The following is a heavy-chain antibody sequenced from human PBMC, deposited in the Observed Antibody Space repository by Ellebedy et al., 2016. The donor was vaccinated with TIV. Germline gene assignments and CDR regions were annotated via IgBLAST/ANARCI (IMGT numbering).Heavy chain of an antibody. CDR2: IIPIFGTA. J-gene: IGHJ3*02. Sequence: SVKVSCXASGGTFSSYAISWVRQAPGQGLEWMGGIIPIFGTANYAQKFQGRVTITADESTSTAYMELSSLRSEDTAVYYCAEGIDCSGGSCYSGAFDIWGQGTMVTVSS. CDR1: GGTFSSYA. CDR3: AEGIDCSGGSCYSGAFDI. D-gene: IGHD2-15*01. V-gene: IGHV1-69*13.